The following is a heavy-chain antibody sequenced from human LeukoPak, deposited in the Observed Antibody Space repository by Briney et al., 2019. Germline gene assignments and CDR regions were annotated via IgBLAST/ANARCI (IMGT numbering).Heavy chain of an antibody. J-gene: IGHJ3*02. D-gene: IGHD5-24*01. Sequence: GASVKVSCKASGYTFTTSYMHWVRQAPGQGLEWMGLIKPGGDNTNYAQNFQGRVTMTSDTSASTVYMELSSLRSEDTAIYYCARIRDGYNDAYDIWGQGTVVTVPS. CDR1: GYTFTTSY. CDR2: IKPGGDNT. CDR3: ARIRDGYNDAYDI. V-gene: IGHV1-46*01.